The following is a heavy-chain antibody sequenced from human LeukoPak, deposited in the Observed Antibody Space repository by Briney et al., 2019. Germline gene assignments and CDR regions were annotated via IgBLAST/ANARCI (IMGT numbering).Heavy chain of an antibody. CDR1: GFTFSSYW. CDR3: AREGAYYDSSGYYYYYYYMDV. D-gene: IGHD3-22*01. Sequence: PGGSLRLSCAASGFTFSSYWMHWVRQAPGKGLVWVSRINGDGSSTSYADSVKGRFTISRDNAKNTLYLQMNSLRAEDTAVYYCAREGAYYDSSGYYYYYYYMDVWGKGTTVTVSS. CDR2: INGDGSST. J-gene: IGHJ6*03. V-gene: IGHV3-74*01.